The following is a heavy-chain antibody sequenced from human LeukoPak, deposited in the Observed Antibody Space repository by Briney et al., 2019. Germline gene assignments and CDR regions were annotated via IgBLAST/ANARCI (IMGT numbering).Heavy chain of an antibody. Sequence: VASVKVSCKASGYTFTSHGISWVRQAPGQGLEWMGWISTYNGNTNYAQKLQGRVSMTTDTSTSTAYMELRSLRSDDTAVYYCARGGLYCSGGSCYSSWYYFDYWGQGTLVTVSS. CDR1: GYTFTSHG. CDR3: ARGGLYCSGGSCYSSWYYFDY. CDR2: ISTYNGNT. V-gene: IGHV1-18*01. J-gene: IGHJ4*02. D-gene: IGHD2-15*01.